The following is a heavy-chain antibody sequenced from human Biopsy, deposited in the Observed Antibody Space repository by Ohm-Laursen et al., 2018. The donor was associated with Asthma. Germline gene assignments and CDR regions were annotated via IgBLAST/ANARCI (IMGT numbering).Heavy chain of an antibody. V-gene: IGHV1-69*01. CDR1: GGTFSNFA. Sequence: SSVKVSCKAPGGTFSNFAISWVRQAPGQGLEWLGGIMTVFGTTNYAQKFQGRVTITADESTSTAYMEVTSLRSEDPAIYYCARCQVGYSSGWSLLLKKIYYSGMDVWGQGTAVTVSS. CDR3: ARCQVGYSSGWSLLLKKIYYSGMDV. D-gene: IGHD6-19*01. CDR2: IMTVFGTT. J-gene: IGHJ6*02.